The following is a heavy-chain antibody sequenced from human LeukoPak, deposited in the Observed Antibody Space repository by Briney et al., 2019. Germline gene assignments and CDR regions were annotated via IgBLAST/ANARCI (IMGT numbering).Heavy chain of an antibody. Sequence: PGGSLRLSCAASGFTFSSYAMSWVRQAPGKGLERVSGISGSGGSTYYADSVKGRFTISRDNSKNTLYLQMNSLRVEDTAVYYCAKDLGMVWYFDLWGRGTLVTVSS. CDR3: AKDLGMVWYFDL. V-gene: IGHV3-23*01. D-gene: IGHD2-8*01. CDR1: GFTFSSYA. J-gene: IGHJ2*01. CDR2: ISGSGGST.